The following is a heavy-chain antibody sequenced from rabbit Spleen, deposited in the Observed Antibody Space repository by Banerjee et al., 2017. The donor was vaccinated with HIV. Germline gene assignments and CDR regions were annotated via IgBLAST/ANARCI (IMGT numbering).Heavy chain of an antibody. CDR3: ARDTGTSFSTYGMDL. CDR2: IDTNDGDT. CDR1: GFSFSSNW. D-gene: IGHD7-1*01. Sequence: QSLEESGGDLVKPGASLTLTCTVSGFSFSSNWICWVRQAPGKGLEWIACIDTNDGDTDYANWPKGRFTISKTSSTTVTLQMTSLTAADTATYFCARDTGTSFSTYGMDLWGQGTLVTV. V-gene: IGHV1S40*01. J-gene: IGHJ6*01.